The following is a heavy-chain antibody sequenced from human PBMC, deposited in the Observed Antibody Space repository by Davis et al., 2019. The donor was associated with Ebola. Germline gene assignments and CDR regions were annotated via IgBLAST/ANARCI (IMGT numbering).Heavy chain of an antibody. J-gene: IGHJ3*02. CDR1: GFTFSSYA. V-gene: IGHV3-21*01. CDR2: ISSSSSYI. D-gene: IGHD3-3*01. CDR3: ARDTGFLARAFDI. Sequence: PGGSLRLSCAASGFTFSSYAMSWVRQAPGKGLEWVSSISSSSSYIYYADSVKGRFTISRDNAKNSLYLQMNSLRAEDTAVYYCARDTGFLARAFDIWGQGTMVTVSS.